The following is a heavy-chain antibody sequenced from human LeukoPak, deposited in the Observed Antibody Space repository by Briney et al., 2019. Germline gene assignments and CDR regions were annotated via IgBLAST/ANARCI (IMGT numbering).Heavy chain of an antibody. CDR2: ISAYNGNT. V-gene: IGHV1-18*01. CDR1: GYTFTSYG. CDR3: ARDRDYGGTRIDDY. Sequence: ASVKVSCKASGYTFTSYGISWVRQAPGLGLEWMGWISAYNGNTNYARKLQGRVTMTTDTSTSTAYMELRNLRSDDTAVYYCARDRDYGGTRIDDYWGQGTLVTVSS. D-gene: IGHD4-23*01. J-gene: IGHJ4*02.